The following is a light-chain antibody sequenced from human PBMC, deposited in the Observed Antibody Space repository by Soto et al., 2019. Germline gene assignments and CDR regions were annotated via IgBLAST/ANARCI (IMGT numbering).Light chain of an antibody. J-gene: IGKJ4*01. Sequence: DSQMTQSPSSVSASVGDRVTITCRASQAISNWLAWYQQKPGKALELLIYTASTLESGVPSRFSGRGSGTDFTLIITNLQPEDFATYYCQQIHNFPLTFGGGTKVDIK. V-gene: IGKV1D-12*01. CDR2: TAS. CDR3: QQIHNFPLT. CDR1: QAISNW.